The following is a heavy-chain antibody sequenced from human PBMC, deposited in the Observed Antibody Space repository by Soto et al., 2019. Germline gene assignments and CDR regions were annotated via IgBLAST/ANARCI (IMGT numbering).Heavy chain of an antibody. CDR1: GYTYTSYG. D-gene: IGHD3-22*01. V-gene: IGHV1-18*04. J-gene: IGHJ5*02. Sequence: ASVKASCKASGYTYTSYGISWVRQAPGQGLEWMGWISAYNGNTNYAQKLQGRVTMTTDTSTSTAYMELRRLRSDDTAVYYCARDYYDIICYASWPPGIWFAPWG. CDR2: ISAYNGNT. CDR3: ARDYYDIICYASWPPGIWFAP.